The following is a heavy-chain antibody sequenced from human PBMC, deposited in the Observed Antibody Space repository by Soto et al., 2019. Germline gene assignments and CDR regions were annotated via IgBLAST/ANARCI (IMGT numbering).Heavy chain of an antibody. V-gene: IGHV3-23*01. Sequence: GGSLRLSCAASGFTFSSYAMSWVRQAPGKGLEWVSAISGSGGSTYYADSVKGRFTISRDNSKNTLYLQMNSLRAEDTAVYYCEKAGYDYIWGSRDLNFDYWGQGTLVTVSS. CDR1: GFTFSSYA. J-gene: IGHJ4*02. CDR3: EKAGYDYIWGSRDLNFDY. D-gene: IGHD3-16*01. CDR2: ISGSGGST.